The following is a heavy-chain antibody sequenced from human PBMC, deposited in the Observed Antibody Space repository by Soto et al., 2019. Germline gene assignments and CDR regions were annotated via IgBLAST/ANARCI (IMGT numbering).Heavy chain of an antibody. J-gene: IGHJ6*02. Sequence: QVQLVQSVAEVRKPGASVKVSCKASGYPYTNSYMHWVRQAPGQGLEWIGWIHPNTGGTNYAQKFQGRVTMTSDTYVSTVYMELNRLTSDDTAIYFGASDFRTRGWFRQAGNFAMDVWGQGTTVTVS. V-gene: IGHV1-2*02. CDR3: ASDFRTRGWFRQAGNFAMDV. CDR2: IHPNTGGT. D-gene: IGHD6-19*01. CDR1: GYPYTNSY.